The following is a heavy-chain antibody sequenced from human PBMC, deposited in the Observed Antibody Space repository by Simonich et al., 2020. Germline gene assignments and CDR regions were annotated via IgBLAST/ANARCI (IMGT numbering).Heavy chain of an antibody. Sequence: EVQLVESGGGLVQPGGSLRLSCAASGFTFSSYWMHWVRQAPGKGGVGVTSINSDGSSTSYADSGKGRFTISRDNAKNTLYLQMNSLRAEDTAVYYCAREAGDLWYFDLWGRGTLVTVSS. CDR3: AREAGDLWYFDL. V-gene: IGHV3-74*01. CDR1: GFTFSSYW. D-gene: IGHD7-27*01. J-gene: IGHJ2*01. CDR2: INSDGSST.